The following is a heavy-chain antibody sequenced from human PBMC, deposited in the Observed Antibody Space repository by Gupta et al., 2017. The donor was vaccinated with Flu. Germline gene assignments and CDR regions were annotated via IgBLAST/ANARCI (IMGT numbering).Heavy chain of an antibody. J-gene: IGHJ4*02. V-gene: IGHV4-59*09. CDR3: ARGRCGGSCLDY. Sequence: SGSTNYNPSLKSRVTISVDTSKNQFSLKLSSVTAADTAVYYCARGRCGGSCLDYWGQGTLVTVSS. CDR2: SGST. D-gene: IGHD2-15*01.